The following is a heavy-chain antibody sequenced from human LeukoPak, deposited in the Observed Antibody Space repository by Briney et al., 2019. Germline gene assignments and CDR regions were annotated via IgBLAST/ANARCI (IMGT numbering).Heavy chain of an antibody. Sequence: GGSLRLSCAASGFTFSSYGMHWVRQAPGKGLEWVAFIRYDGSNKYYADSVKGRFTISRDNSKNTLNLQMNSLRAEDTAVYYCARASRAYGISWPPDYWGQGTLVTVSS. V-gene: IGHV3-30*02. CDR1: GFTFSSYG. D-gene: IGHD6-13*01. J-gene: IGHJ4*02. CDR3: ARASRAYGISWPPDY. CDR2: IRYDGSNK.